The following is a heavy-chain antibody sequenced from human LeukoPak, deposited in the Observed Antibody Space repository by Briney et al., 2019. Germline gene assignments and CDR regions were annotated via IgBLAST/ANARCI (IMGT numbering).Heavy chain of an antibody. CDR3: AKDPTHFRVWDDYDNTRLNY. Sequence: SGGSLRLSCAASGFTFSSYGMHWVRQAPGKGLEWVAFIRYDGGNKYYADSVKGRFTISRDNSKNTVYLQMNSLRAEDTAVYYCAKDPTHFRVWDDYDNTRLNYWGQGTLVTVSS. D-gene: IGHD3-22*01. J-gene: IGHJ4*02. CDR2: IRYDGGNK. V-gene: IGHV3-30*02. CDR1: GFTFSSYG.